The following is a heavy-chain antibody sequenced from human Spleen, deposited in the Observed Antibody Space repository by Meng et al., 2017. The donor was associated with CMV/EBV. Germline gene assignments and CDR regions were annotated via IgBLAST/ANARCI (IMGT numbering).Heavy chain of an antibody. CDR2: INQDGSQR. CDR1: GFHFSTDW. V-gene: IGHV3-7*01. CDR3: GRDMDV. Sequence: GGSLRLSCAASGFHFSTDWMSWVRQAPGKALEWVANINQDGSQRNYVDSVKGRFTISRDNAKNSMYLQMNSLRVEDTAVYYCGRDMDVWGQGTTVTVSS. J-gene: IGHJ6*02.